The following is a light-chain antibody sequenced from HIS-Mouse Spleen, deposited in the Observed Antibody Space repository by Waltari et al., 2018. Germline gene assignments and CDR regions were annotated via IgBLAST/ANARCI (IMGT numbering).Light chain of an antibody. J-gene: IGLJ2*01. CDR2: EDS. CDR1: AFPNKY. CDR3: YSTDSSGNHRV. V-gene: IGLV3-10*01. Sequence: SYELTQPPSVSVSPGQTARITCTGDAFPNKYPYWYQQKSDQAPVLVIYEDSKRPSGIPERFSGSSSGTMATLTISGAQVEDEADYYCYSTDSSGNHRVFGGGTKLTVL.